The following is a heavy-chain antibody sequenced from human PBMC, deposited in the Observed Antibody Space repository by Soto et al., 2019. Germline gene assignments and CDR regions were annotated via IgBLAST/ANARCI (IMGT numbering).Heavy chain of an antibody. V-gene: IGHV3-23*01. Sequence: GGSLRLSCAASGFTFSSYAMTWVRQAPGKGLEWVSGIIGSGGSTYYADSGEGRFSITSDSPKSNLYLQMNSLSAENTAIYYCALAPKSAAMRYYFDYWGQGTLVTVSS. CDR1: GFTFSSYA. CDR2: IIGSGGST. J-gene: IGHJ4*02. CDR3: ALAPKSAAMRYYFDY. D-gene: IGHD2-2*01.